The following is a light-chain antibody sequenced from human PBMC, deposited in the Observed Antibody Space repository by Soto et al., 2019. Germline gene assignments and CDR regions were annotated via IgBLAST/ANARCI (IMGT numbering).Light chain of an antibody. Sequence: QSLMTHPRSLSGSPGQSVTISCTGTSSDVGTYDFVSWYQQHPGKAPRLMIFDVSERPSGVPDRFSGSKSGNTASLTISGLQAEDEAYYYCCLYAVTFYVFGTGTKVTVL. J-gene: IGLJ1*01. CDR3: CLYAVTFYV. CDR1: SSDVGTYDF. CDR2: DVS. V-gene: IGLV2-11*01.